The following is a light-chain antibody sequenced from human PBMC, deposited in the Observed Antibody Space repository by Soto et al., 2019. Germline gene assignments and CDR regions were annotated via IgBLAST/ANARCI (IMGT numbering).Light chain of an antibody. CDR1: QSISSW. Sequence: DTHITQSPSTRCASVCDMFTMVGRAVQSISSWSAWYQQKPGKAPKLLIYKASSLESGVPSRFSGSGSGTEFTLTISSLQPDDFATYYCQQYNSLWTFGQGTKVDIK. V-gene: IGKV1-5*03. CDR2: KAS. J-gene: IGKJ1*01. CDR3: QQYNSLWT.